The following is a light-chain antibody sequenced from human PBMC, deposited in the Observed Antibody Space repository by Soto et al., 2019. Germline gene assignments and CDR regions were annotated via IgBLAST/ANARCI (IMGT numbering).Light chain of an antibody. Sequence: DIVITQSPLSLPVTPGEPASISCSSSQSLLYRNGFHYLDWYLQKPGQSPQLLIYLGSNRASGVPDRFSGSGSGTDFTLKISRVEAEDFGVYYCMQALQTPLTFGQGTRLEIK. CDR2: LGS. CDR3: MQALQTPLT. J-gene: IGKJ5*01. CDR1: QSLLYRNGFHY. V-gene: IGKV2-28*01.